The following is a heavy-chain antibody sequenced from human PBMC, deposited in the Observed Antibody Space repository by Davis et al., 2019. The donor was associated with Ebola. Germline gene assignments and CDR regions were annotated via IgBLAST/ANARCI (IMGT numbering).Heavy chain of an antibody. Sequence: ASVKVSCKASGYTFTSYGISWVRQAPGQGLEWMGWISAYNGNTNYAQKLQGRVTMTTDTSTSTAYMELSSLRSEDTAVYYCARGHYYYDSSGYYLGYYYGMDVWGQGTTVTVSS. CDR3: ARGHYYYDSSGYYLGYYYGMDV. J-gene: IGHJ6*02. V-gene: IGHV1-18*01. D-gene: IGHD3-22*01. CDR2: ISAYNGNT. CDR1: GYTFTSYG.